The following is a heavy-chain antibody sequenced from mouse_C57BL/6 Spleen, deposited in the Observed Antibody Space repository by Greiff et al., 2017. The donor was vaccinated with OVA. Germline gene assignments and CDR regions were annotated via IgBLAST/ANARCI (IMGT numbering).Heavy chain of an antibody. CDR2: INYDGSST. D-gene: IGHD2-3*01. V-gene: IGHV5-16*01. Sequence: EVMLVESEGGLVQPGSSMKLSCTASGFTFSDYYMAWVRQVPEKGLEWVANINYDGSSTYYLDSLKSRFIISRDNAKNILYLQMSSLKSEDTATYYCARGGYYDFDVWGTGTTVTVSS. CDR1: GFTFSDYY. CDR3: ARGGYYDFDV. J-gene: IGHJ1*03.